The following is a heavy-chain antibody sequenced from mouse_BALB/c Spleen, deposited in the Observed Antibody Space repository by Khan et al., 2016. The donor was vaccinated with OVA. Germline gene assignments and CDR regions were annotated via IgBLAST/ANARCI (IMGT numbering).Heavy chain of an antibody. Sequence: VQLQQPGPDLVKPGASVKISCKASGYSFTVYYMSWVKQSHGKSLEWIGRVNPNTDNTNYNQEFKGKAILTVDKSSNTAYMELRSLTSEDSAVYFGARGYDFFASWGQGTVVTVSA. CDR3: ARGYDFFAS. V-gene: IGHV1-26*01. CDR1: GYSFTVYY. CDR2: VNPNTDNT. D-gene: IGHD2-14*01. J-gene: IGHJ3*01.